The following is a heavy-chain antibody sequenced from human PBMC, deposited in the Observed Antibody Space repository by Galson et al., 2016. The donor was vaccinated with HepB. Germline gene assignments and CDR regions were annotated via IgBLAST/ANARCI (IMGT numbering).Heavy chain of an antibody. CDR1: GFSLSADAMR. CDR3: ASSWFGESFGMDV. CDR2: IDWDDDK. Sequence: PALVKPTQTLTLTCTISGFSLSADAMRVTWIRQPPGKALEWLARIDWDDDKFYNTSLKTRLTISKDTSKNQVVLRMANMDPVDTGTDSCASSWFGESFGMDVWGQGTTVTVSS. V-gene: IGHV2-70*04. J-gene: IGHJ6*02. D-gene: IGHD3-10*01.